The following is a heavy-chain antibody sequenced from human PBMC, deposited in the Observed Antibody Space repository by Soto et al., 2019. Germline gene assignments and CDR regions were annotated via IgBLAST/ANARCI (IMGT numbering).Heavy chain of an antibody. J-gene: IGHJ4*02. CDR1: GFTFSTYG. Sequence: QVQLGESGGGVGQPGWSLRLSCAASGFTFSTYGMHWVRQAPGKGLEWVAVIWYDGSNKYYADSVKGRFTISRDNSKNTLYLQMNSLRVEDTAVYYCARDGSGSTHQCDYWGQGTLVTVSS. D-gene: IGHD1-26*01. CDR3: ARDGSGSTHQCDY. CDR2: IWYDGSNK. V-gene: IGHV3-33*01.